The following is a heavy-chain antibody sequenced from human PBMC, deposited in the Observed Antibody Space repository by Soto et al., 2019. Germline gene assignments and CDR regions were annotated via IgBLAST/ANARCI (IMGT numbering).Heavy chain of an antibody. CDR1: GGSVSSGDYY. V-gene: IGHV4-30-4*01. D-gene: IGHD3-10*02. CDR2: IYYSGST. CDR3: ARDARITMFPHFDY. Sequence: SETLSLTCTVSGGSVSSGDYYWSWIRRPPGKGLEWIGYIYYSGSTYYNPSLKSRVTISVDTSKNQFSLKLSSVTAADTAVYYCARDARITMFPHFDYWGQGTLVTVSS. J-gene: IGHJ4*02.